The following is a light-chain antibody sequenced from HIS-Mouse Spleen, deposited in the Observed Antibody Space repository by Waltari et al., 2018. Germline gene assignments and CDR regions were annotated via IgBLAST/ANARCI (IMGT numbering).Light chain of an antibody. V-gene: IGLV3-10*01. J-gene: IGLJ2*01. Sequence: SYELTQPPSVSVSPGQTARITCSGDALPKKYAYWYQQKSGQAPVLVIYEDSKRPSGIPVGFSGSSSGTMATLTISGGQVEDEADYYCYSTDSSGNHRVFGGGTKLTVL. CDR3: YSTDSSGNHRV. CDR2: EDS. CDR1: ALPKKY.